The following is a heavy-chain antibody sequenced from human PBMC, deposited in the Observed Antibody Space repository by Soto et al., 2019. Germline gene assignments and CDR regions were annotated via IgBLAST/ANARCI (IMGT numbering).Heavy chain of an antibody. V-gene: IGHV1-69*02. Sequence: QVQLVQSGAEVKKPGSSVKVSCKASGGTFSSYTISWVRQAPGQGLEWMGRIIPILGIANYAQKFQGRVTIPADKSTSTAYMELSSLRSEDTAVYYCARGERYDTSGWFDPWGQGTLVTVSS. J-gene: IGHJ5*02. CDR1: GGTFSSYT. D-gene: IGHD2-2*01. CDR3: ARGERYDTSGWFDP. CDR2: IIPILGIA.